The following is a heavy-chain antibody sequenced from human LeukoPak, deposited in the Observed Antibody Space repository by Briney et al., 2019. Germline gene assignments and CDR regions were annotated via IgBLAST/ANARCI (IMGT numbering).Heavy chain of an antibody. CDR2: INPNSGGT. CDR3: ARGGYYDRTY. J-gene: IGHJ4*02. CDR1: GYTFTSYA. Sequence: ASVKVSCKASGYTFTSYAMNWVRQAPGQGLEWMGWINPNSGGTNYAQKFQGRVTMTRDTSISTAYMELSRLRSDDTAVYYCARGGYYDRTYWGQGTLVTVSS. D-gene: IGHD3-22*01. V-gene: IGHV1-2*02.